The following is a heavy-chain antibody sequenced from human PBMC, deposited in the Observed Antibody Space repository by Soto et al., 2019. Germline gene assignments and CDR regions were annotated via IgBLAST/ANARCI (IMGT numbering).Heavy chain of an antibody. V-gene: IGHV1-3*04. J-gene: IGHJ6*02. CDR1: GYSFTTHA. CDR3: ARGEQLYHYYYGMDV. CDR2: INTGNGNT. Sequence: ASVKVSCKASGYSFTTHAMIWVRQAPGQRPEWMGWINTGNGNTRYSPKFQGRVNITRDTSASTAYMELSSLKSEDTAVYYCARGEQLYHYYYGMDVCGQGSTVTVSS.